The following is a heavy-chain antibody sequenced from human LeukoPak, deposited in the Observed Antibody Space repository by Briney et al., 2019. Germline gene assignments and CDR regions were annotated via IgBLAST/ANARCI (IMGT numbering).Heavy chain of an antibody. J-gene: IGHJ3*02. CDR2: INSDGSST. Sequence: HPGGSLRLSCAASGFTFSSYWMHWVRQAPGKGLVWVSRINSDGSSTSYADSVKGRFTISRDNAKNTLYLQMNSLRAEDTAVYYCARVSMIVVEVASSPKDAFDTWGQGTMVTVSS. D-gene: IGHD3-22*01. CDR3: ARVSMIVVEVASSPKDAFDT. V-gene: IGHV3-74*01. CDR1: GFTFSSYW.